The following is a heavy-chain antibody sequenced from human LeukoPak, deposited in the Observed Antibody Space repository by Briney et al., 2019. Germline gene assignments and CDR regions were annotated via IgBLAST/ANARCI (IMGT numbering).Heavy chain of an antibody. J-gene: IGHJ4*02. Sequence: PSETLSLTCAVSGGSISSSNWWSWVRQPPGKGLEWIGEIYHSGSSNYNPSLKSRVTISVDKSKNQFSLKLSSVTAADTAVYYCTRSPPPGATAYGVVDLWGQGTLVTVSS. V-gene: IGHV4-4*02. CDR1: GGSISSSNW. CDR3: TRSPPPGATAYGVVDL. CDR2: IYHSGSS. D-gene: IGHD3-16*01.